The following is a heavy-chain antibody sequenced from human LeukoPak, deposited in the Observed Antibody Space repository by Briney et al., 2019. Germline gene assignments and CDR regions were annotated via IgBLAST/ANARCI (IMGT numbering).Heavy chain of an antibody. Sequence: GGSLRLSCSVSGLTFYTYAMSWVRQAPGKGLEWVSAISGRDGRTYYTDSVKGRFTISRDNSKNTLCLQMNSLRAEDTAVYYCSTSPSFGSSWYQFNYWGQGALVIVSS. CDR1: GLTFYTYA. D-gene: IGHD6-13*01. CDR2: ISGRDGRT. J-gene: IGHJ4*01. CDR3: STSPSFGSSWYQFNY. V-gene: IGHV3-23*01.